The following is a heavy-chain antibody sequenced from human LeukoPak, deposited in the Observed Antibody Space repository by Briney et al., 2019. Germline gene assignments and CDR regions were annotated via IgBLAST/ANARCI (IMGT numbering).Heavy chain of an antibody. Sequence: SSETLSLTCTVSGGSISSYYWSWIRQPPEKGLEWIGYIYYSGSTNYNPSLKSRVTISVDTSKNQFSLKLSSVTATDTAVYYCARHTSMAHFDYWGQGTLVTVSS. J-gene: IGHJ4*02. D-gene: IGHD5-24*01. CDR2: IYYSGST. CDR1: GGSISSYY. V-gene: IGHV4-59*08. CDR3: ARHTSMAHFDY.